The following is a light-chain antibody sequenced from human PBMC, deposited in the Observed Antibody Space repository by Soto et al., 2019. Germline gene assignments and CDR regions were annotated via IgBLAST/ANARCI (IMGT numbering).Light chain of an antibody. J-gene: IGLJ1*01. V-gene: IGLV1-44*01. CDR3: AAWDDSLNGFYV. Sequence: QSVLTQPPSASGTPGQRVTISCSGGSSNIGTNSVNWYQQLPGRAPKLLIYNNDLRPSGFPDRFSGSKSGTSASLAISGLQSEDEADYYCAAWDDSLNGFYVFGIGTKLTVL. CDR2: NND. CDR1: SSNIGTNS.